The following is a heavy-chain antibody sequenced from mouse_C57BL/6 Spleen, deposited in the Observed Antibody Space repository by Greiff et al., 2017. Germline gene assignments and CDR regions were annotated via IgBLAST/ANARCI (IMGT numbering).Heavy chain of an antibody. D-gene: IGHD3-3*01. J-gene: IGHJ2*01. CDR1: GYAFSSSW. CDR2: IYPGNGDT. Sequence: VQLKESGPELVKPGASVKISCKASGYAFSSSWMNWVKQRPGKGLEWIGRIYPGNGDTNYNGKFKGKATLTADKSSSTAYMQLSSLTSEDSAVYFCAREGDCCCSDFDYWGQGTTLTVSS. V-gene: IGHV1-82*01. CDR3: AREGDCCCSDFDY.